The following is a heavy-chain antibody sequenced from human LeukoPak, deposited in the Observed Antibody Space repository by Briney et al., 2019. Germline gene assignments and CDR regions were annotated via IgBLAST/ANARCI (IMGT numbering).Heavy chain of an antibody. D-gene: IGHD6-19*01. CDR1: GGSISSRNW. V-gene: IGHV4-4*02. Sequence: SGTLSLTCAVSGGSISSRNWWSWVRQPPGKGLEWIGEIYHSGSTNYNPSLKSRVTISVDKSKNQFSLKLSSVTAADTAVYYCARESIAVAGWLDYWGQGTLVTVSS. CDR3: ARESIAVAGWLDY. J-gene: IGHJ4*02. CDR2: IYHSGST.